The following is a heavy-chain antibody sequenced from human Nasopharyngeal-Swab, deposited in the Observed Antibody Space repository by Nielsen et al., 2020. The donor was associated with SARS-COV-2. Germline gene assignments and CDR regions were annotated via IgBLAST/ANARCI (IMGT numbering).Heavy chain of an antibody. Sequence: GGSLRLSCKVSGYSFIDYWIGWVRQMPGRGLEWMGIIYPGDSDTRYNPSFQGQVTISADNSISTAYLQWGSLKASDSAMYYCARPLAAASYYFDYWGQVTLVTVSS. D-gene: IGHD6-25*01. V-gene: IGHV5-51*01. CDR3: ARPLAAASYYFDY. CDR1: GYSFIDYW. CDR2: IYPGDSDT. J-gene: IGHJ4*02.